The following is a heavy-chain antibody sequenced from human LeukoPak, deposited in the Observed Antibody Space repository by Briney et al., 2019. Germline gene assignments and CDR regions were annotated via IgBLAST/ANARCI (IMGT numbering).Heavy chain of an antibody. V-gene: IGHV3-7*01. Sequence: GGSLRLSCAASGFTFSSYWMSWVRQAPGKGLEWVANIKQDGSEKYYVDSVKGRFTISRDNAKNSLYLQMNSLRAEDTAVYYCARESGYCSGGSCYYLDYWGQGTLVTVSS. J-gene: IGHJ4*02. CDR3: ARESGYCSGGSCYYLDY. D-gene: IGHD2-15*01. CDR2: IKQDGSEK. CDR1: GFTFSSYW.